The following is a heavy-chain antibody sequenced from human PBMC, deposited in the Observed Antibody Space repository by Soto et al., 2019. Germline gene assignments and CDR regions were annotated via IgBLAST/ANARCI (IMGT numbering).Heavy chain of an antibody. Sequence: PGGSLRLSCAASGFTFSSYWMSWVRQAPGKGLEWVANIKQDGSEKYYVDSVKGRFTISRDNAKNSLYLQMNSLRAEDTAVYYCARDFRSTTVTTGSYYYYYGMDVWGQGTTVTVSS. J-gene: IGHJ6*02. V-gene: IGHV3-7*01. CDR2: IKQDGSEK. CDR1: GFTFSSYW. D-gene: IGHD4-17*01. CDR3: ARDFRSTTVTTGSYYYYYGMDV.